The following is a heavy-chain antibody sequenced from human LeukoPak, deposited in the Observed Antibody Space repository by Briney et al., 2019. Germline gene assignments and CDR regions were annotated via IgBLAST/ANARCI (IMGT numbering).Heavy chain of an antibody. D-gene: IGHD2-15*01. V-gene: IGHV3-48*03. J-gene: IGHJ4*02. Sequence: PGGSLRLSHVVSGFTFRNYEMNWVRQAPGKGLEWVSYITSHSSTIYYAGSVKGRFTISRDNAKNSLYLQMNSLRAEDTALYYCAREDDSRFDYWGQGTLVTVSS. CDR3: AREDDSRFDY. CDR1: GFTFRNYE. CDR2: ITSHSSTI.